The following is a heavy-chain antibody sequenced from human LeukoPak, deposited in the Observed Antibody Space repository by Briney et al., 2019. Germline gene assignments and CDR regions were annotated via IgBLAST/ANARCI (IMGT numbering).Heavy chain of an antibody. V-gene: IGHV3-66*01. CDR2: IYSGGNT. CDR3: ARSGTEGTFDY. Sequence: GGSLRLSCAVFGFTVSNNYMNWARQAPGKGLEWVSVIYSGGNTYYADSEKGRFTISRDNSKNTLYLQMNSLRGEDTAVYYYARSGTEGTFDYWGQGTLVTVSS. CDR1: GFTVSNNY. D-gene: IGHD1/OR15-1a*01. J-gene: IGHJ4*02.